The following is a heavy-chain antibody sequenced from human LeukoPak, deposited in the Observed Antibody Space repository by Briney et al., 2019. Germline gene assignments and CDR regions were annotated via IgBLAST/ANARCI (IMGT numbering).Heavy chain of an antibody. Sequence: QPGGSLRLSCAASGFIVSSNYMNWVPQAPGKGLEWVSVIYTDGSTYYADSVKGRFTISRDISRNTVHLQMNSLRAGDTAVYYCARDPHGYNSYFDYWGQGTLVTVSS. CDR3: ARDPHGYNSYFDY. CDR1: GFIVSSNY. CDR2: IYTDGST. J-gene: IGHJ4*02. D-gene: IGHD5-24*01. V-gene: IGHV3-53*01.